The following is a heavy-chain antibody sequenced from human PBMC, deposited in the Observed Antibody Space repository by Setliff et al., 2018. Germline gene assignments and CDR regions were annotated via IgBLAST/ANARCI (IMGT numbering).Heavy chain of an antibody. D-gene: IGHD5-12*01. Sequence: PGGSLRLSCAASGFSFSFYNMHWVRQTPGKGLEWISSISDSSSFMHYADSLKGRFTISRDNAKNSLYLQMNGLRAEDTAIYYCAGGIGTLDISRYFDYWGQGTLVTVSS. CDR2: ISDSSSFM. V-gene: IGHV3-21*04. CDR3: AGGIGTLDISRYFDY. J-gene: IGHJ4*02. CDR1: GFSFSFYN.